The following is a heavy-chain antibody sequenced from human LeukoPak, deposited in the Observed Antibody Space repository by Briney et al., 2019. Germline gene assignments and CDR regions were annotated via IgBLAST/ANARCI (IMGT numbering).Heavy chain of an antibody. CDR1: GGSISRYY. J-gene: IGHJ2*01. D-gene: IGHD6-13*01. Sequence: SETLSLTCTVSGGSISRYYWSWIRRPPGKGLEWIGYKDYSGSTNYNRSLKSRVTISVDTSKNQFSLKLSSVTAADTAVYYCARVYYSSSYNYWYFDLWGRGTLVTVSS. CDR3: ARVYYSSSYNYWYFDL. V-gene: IGHV4-59*01. CDR2: KDYSGST.